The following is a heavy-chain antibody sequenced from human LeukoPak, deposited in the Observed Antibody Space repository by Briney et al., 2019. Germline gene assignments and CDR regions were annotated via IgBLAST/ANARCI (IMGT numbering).Heavy chain of an antibody. D-gene: IGHD5-12*01. J-gene: IGHJ4*02. CDR3: ARDKKWLLTFDY. V-gene: IGHV3-30*04. CDR2: TSYDETTK. Sequence: PGGSLRLSGVASGFTFSDYAMHWVRQTPGKGLEWVAVTSYDETTKRYGDSVKGRFTISRDNAKNTLYLQMNSLRAEDTAVYYCARDKKWLLTFDYWGQGTLVTVSS. CDR1: GFTFSDYA.